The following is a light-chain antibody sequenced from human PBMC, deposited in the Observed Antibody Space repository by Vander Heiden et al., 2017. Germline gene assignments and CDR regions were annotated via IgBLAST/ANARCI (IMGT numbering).Light chain of an antibody. V-gene: IGKV3-11*01. CDR1: QSVRSY. CDR3: QQRSNWLWT. CDR2: DAS. J-gene: IGKJ1*01. Sequence: VLTQSAAPLSLSPGDSATRPCRPRQSVRSYLDWYQQKPGQAPRLLIYDASNRATGVPASFSGSGSGTDFTLTNSSLEPEDFAVYYCQQRSNWLWTFGQGTKVEIK.